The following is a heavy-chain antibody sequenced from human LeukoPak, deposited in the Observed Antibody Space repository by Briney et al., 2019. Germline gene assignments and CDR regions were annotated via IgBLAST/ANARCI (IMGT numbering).Heavy chain of an antibody. CDR2: INHGGST. Sequence: ASETLSLTCAVYGGSLSAYYWTWIRQPPGKGLEWIGEINHGGSTNYNPSLKSRVTISIDTSKNQFSLKLSSVTAADKAVYYCARSCRILDIVATIRARLGGNGFDIWGRGTMVTVSS. D-gene: IGHD5-12*01. J-gene: IGHJ3*02. V-gene: IGHV4-34*01. CDR3: ARSCRILDIVATIRARLGGNGFDI. CDR1: GGSLSAYY.